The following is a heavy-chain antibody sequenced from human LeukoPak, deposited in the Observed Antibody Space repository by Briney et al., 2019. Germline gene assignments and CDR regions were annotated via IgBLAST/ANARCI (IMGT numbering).Heavy chain of an antibody. CDR1: GGSISSYY. V-gene: IGHV4-59*01. CDR2: IYYSGST. D-gene: IGHD2-21*02. CDR3: ARVATDGYVEY. J-gene: IGHJ4*02. Sequence: SETLSLTCTVSGGSISSYYWSWIRQPPGKGLEWIGYIYYSGSTNYNPSLKSRVTISVDTSKNQFSLKLSSVTAADTAVYYCARVATDGYVEYWGQGTLVTVSS.